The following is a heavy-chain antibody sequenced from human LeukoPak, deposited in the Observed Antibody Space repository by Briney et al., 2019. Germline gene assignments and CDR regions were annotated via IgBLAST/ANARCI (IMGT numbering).Heavy chain of an antibody. CDR3: ARDQDGDNYFDY. J-gene: IGHJ4*02. CDR2: IKQDGSEK. Sequence: PGGSLRLSCAASGFTFGSYWMSWVRQAPGKGLEWVANIKQDGSEKYYVDSVKGRFAISRDNAKNSLYLQMNSLRAEDTAVYYCARDQDGDNYFDYWGQGTLVTVSS. V-gene: IGHV3-7*01. D-gene: IGHD5-24*01. CDR1: GFTFGSYW.